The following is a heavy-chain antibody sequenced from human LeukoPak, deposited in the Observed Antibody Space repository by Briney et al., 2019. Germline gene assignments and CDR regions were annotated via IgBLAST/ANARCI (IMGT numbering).Heavy chain of an antibody. D-gene: IGHD3-10*01. J-gene: IGHJ4*02. CDR1: GGSISSYY. Sequence: SETLSLTCTVSGGSISSYYWSWIRQPAGKGLEWIGSIYYSGSTYYNSSLKSRVTISVDTSKNQFSLKLSSVTAADTAVYYCASAPGSYYNTRFDYWGQGTLVTVSS. CDR3: ASAPGSYYNTRFDY. CDR2: IYYSGST. V-gene: IGHV4-4*07.